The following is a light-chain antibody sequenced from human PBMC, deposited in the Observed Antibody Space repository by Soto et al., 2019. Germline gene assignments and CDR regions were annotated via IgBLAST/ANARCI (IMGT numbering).Light chain of an antibody. CDR2: EST. Sequence: QSALTQPASVSGSPGQSITISCTGTRSDVGGYNLVSWYQQHPGKVPKLIIYESTKRPSGVSNRFSGSKSGNTASLTISGLQAEDEADYYCCSYAGSSIWVFGGGTKVTVL. CDR1: RSDVGGYNL. J-gene: IGLJ3*02. V-gene: IGLV2-23*01. CDR3: CSYAGSSIWV.